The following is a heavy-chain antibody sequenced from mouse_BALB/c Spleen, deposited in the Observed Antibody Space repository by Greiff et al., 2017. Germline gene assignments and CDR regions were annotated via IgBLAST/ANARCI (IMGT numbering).Heavy chain of an antibody. CDR1: GYTFSSYW. J-gene: IGHJ4*01. V-gene: IGHV1-9*01. Sequence: VQLQQSGAELMKPGASLKLSCTATGYTFSSYWIAWVKQRPGHGLEWIGAIVPGSGGTNYTEKVKGKSTFTEDTSSNTTYLQLSSLTSEDSAVYDCERRRGDIDYWGQGTTVTVSS. CDR3: ERRRGDIDY. CDR2: IVPGSGGT.